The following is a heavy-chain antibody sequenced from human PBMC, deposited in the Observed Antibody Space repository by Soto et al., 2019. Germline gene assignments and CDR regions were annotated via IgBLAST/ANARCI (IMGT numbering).Heavy chain of an antibody. Sequence: VRSLRLSCAASGVTFSSYGMHWVRQAPGKGLEWVAVISYDGSNKYYADSVKGRFTISRDNSKNTLYLQMNSLRAEDTAVYYCAQPRNRYYDSSGYYWTFDYWGQGTLVTVSS. V-gene: IGHV3-30*18. CDR1: GVTFSSYG. J-gene: IGHJ4*02. D-gene: IGHD3-22*01. CDR2: ISYDGSNK. CDR3: AQPRNRYYDSSGYYWTFDY.